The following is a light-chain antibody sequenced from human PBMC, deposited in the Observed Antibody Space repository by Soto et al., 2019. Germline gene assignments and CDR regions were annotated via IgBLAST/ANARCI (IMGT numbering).Light chain of an antibody. V-gene: IGLV2-8*01. CDR2: EVS. CDR3: TAYAGSKIRFV. J-gene: IGLJ1*01. Sequence: QSVLTQPPSASGSPGQSVTISCTGTSSDVGGYDYVSWYQHHPGKAPKVMIYEVSKRPSGVPDRFSGSKSGSTASLTVSGLQAEDEADYYCTAYAGSKIRFVLGTGTKLTVL. CDR1: SSDVGGYDY.